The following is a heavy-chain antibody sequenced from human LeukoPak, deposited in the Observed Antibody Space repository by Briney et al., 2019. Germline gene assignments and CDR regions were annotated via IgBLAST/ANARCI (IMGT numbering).Heavy chain of an antibody. CDR2: IYYTGNT. V-gene: IGHV4-59*01. D-gene: IGHD1-14*01. CDR3: AREGRDRNRFEY. Sequence: SETLSLTCTVSGVSISSYYWSWIRQPPGKGLEWIGYIYYTGNTHYNFSLKSRVTISVATSKNQFSLKLSSVTAADTATYYCAREGRDRNRFEYWGHGTLVTVSS. CDR1: GVSISSYY. J-gene: IGHJ4*01.